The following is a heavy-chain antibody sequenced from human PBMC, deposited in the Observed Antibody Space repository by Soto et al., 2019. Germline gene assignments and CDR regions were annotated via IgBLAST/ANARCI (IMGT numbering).Heavy chain of an antibody. CDR1: GFTFTSSA. CDR3: AADPSGYGEYWFDP. Sequence: SVKVSCKASGFTFTSSAVQWVRQARGQRLEWIGWIVVGSGNTNYAQKFQERVTITRDMSTSTAYMELSSLRSEDTAVYYCAADPSGYGEYWFDPWGQGTLVTVSS. CDR2: IVVGSGNT. V-gene: IGHV1-58*01. J-gene: IGHJ5*02. D-gene: IGHD4-17*01.